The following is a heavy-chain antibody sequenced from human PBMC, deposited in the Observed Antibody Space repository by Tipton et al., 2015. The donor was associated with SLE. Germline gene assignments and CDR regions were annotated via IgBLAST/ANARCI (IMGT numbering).Heavy chain of an antibody. CDR2: ISYDGSNK. Sequence: SLRLSCAASGFTFSSYAMHWVRQAPGKGLEWVAVISYDGSNKYYADSVKGRFTISRDNSKNTLYLQMNSLRAEDTAVYYCARSRHDAFDIWGQGTMVTVSS. V-gene: IGHV3-30-3*01. J-gene: IGHJ3*02. CDR1: GFTFSSYA. CDR3: ARSRHDAFDI.